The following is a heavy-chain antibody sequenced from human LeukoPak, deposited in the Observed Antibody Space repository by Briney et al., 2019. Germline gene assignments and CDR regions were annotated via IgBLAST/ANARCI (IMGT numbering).Heavy chain of an antibody. D-gene: IGHD4-17*01. J-gene: IGHJ5*02. CDR3: ARENYGDYGNWFDP. CDR1: GFTFSSYA. V-gene: IGHV3-30-3*01. Sequence: GGSLRLSCAASGFTFSSYAMPWVRQAPGKGLEWVAVISYDGSNKYYADSVKGRFTISRDNSKNTLYLQINSLRAKDTAVYYCARENYGDYGNWFDPWGQGTLVTVSS. CDR2: ISYDGSNK.